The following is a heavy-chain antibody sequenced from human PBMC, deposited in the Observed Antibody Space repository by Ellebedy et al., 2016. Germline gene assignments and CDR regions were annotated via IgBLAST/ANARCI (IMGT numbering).Heavy chain of an antibody. J-gene: IGHJ5*02. CDR3: ARDRSYGSPFDL. V-gene: IGHV3-7*03. D-gene: IGHD3-10*01. Sequence: GESLKISCAASGFTFSSYAMSWVRQAPGKGLEWVANIKQDGSEKYYVDSVKGRFTISRDNAKNSLYLQMNSLRTEDTALYYCARDRSYGSPFDLWGQGTLVTVSS. CDR2: IKQDGSEK. CDR1: GFTFSSYA.